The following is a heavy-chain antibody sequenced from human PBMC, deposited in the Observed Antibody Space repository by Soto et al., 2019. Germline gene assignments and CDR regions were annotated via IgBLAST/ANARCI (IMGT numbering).Heavy chain of an antibody. Sequence: GGSLRLSCAASGFAFSSYGMHWVRQAPGKGLEWVAVISYDGSNKYYADSVKGRFTISRDNSKNTLYLQMNSLRAEDTAVYYCAKPLRKFSGYYYYGMDVWGQGTTVTVSS. J-gene: IGHJ6*02. D-gene: IGHD3-16*01. V-gene: IGHV3-30*18. CDR3: AKPLRKFSGYYYYGMDV. CDR1: GFAFSSYG. CDR2: ISYDGSNK.